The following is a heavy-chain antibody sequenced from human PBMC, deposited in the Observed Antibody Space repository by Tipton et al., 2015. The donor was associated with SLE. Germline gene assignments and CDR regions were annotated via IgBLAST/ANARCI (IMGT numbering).Heavy chain of an antibody. Sequence: GLVKPSETLSLTCTVSGGSISSSSYYWGWIRQPPGKGLEWIGSIYYSGSTYYNPSLKSRVTISVDTSKNQFSLKLSSVTAADTAVYYCAVRYDFWSGYYAQYFQHWGQGTLVTVSS. D-gene: IGHD3-3*01. CDR2: IYYSGST. V-gene: IGHV4-39*01. J-gene: IGHJ1*01. CDR1: GGSISSSSYY. CDR3: AVRYDFWSGYYAQYFQH.